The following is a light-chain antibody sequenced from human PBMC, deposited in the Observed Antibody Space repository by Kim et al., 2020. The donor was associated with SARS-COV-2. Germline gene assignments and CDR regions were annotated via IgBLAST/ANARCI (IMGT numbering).Light chain of an antibody. Sequence: GKTVTISCTRSSCSIARNYVKWYRQRPGSAPTPVIFENDQRPSGLPYRFSGSIDTSSNSASLTISGLMTEDEADYSCQSYDDGNVLFGGGTQLTVL. CDR3: QSYDDGNVL. CDR1: SCSIARNY. CDR2: END. J-gene: IGLJ2*01. V-gene: IGLV6-57*03.